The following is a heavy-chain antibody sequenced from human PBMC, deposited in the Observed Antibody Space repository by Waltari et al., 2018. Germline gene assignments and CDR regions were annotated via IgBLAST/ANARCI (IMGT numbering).Heavy chain of an antibody. V-gene: IGHV3-23*01. CDR3: AKPFYNWDDPLDS. J-gene: IGHJ4*02. CDR2: ISVSDDT. D-gene: IGHD1-20*01. Sequence: EVQLLESGVDFVQPGGALTLSCALLAFGFGRNAINWARQAPGTGLEWVAAISVSDDTYYALSVDGRFTISRDTSRNTVYLHMNSLRAEDTAVYYWAKPFYNWDDPLDSWGQGTLVTVSS. CDR1: AFGFGRNA.